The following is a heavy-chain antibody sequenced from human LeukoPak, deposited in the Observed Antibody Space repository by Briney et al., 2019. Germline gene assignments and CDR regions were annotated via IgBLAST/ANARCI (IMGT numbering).Heavy chain of an antibody. J-gene: IGHJ4*02. CDR1: GYTFTGYY. V-gene: IGHV1-2*02. CDR3: ARVPEGYSYDHYFDY. D-gene: IGHD5-18*01. CDR2: INPNSGGT. Sequence: ASVKVSCKASGYTFTGYYMHWVRQAPGQGLEWMGWINPNSGGTNYAQKFQGRVTMTRDTSISTAYMELSRLRSDDTAVYYCARVPEGYSYDHYFDYWGQGTLVTVSS.